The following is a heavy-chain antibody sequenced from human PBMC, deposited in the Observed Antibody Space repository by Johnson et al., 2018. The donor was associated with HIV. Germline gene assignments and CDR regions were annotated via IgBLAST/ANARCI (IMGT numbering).Heavy chain of an antibody. J-gene: IGHJ3*02. CDR2: ISGSGGST. D-gene: IGHD3-22*01. CDR1: GFTFDDYA. CDR3: ARVIMTVVGGDAFDI. V-gene: IGHV3-23*04. Sequence: VQLVESGGGLVQPGRSLRLSCAASGFTFDDYAMHWVRQAPGKGLEWVSAISGSGGSTYYADSVKGRFTISRDNSKNTLYLQMNSLRAEDPALYHCARVIMTVVGGDAFDIWGQGTMVTVSS.